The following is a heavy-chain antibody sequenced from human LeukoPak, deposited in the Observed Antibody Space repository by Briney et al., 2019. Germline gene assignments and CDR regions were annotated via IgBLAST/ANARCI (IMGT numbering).Heavy chain of an antibody. CDR3: ATYDWGASRD. CDR1: APTPSGSS. J-gene: IGHJ4*02. Sequence: GGSLRPSCAAAAPTPSGSSSHWVSQASGKGLEWVGRVRSKADYYATAYSASVQGRFTVSRDDSTNTAYLQMNSLKPEDTAIYSYATYDWGASRDWGQVSRVTVSS. V-gene: IGHV3-73*01. CDR2: VRSKADYYAT. D-gene: IGHD4/OR15-4a*01.